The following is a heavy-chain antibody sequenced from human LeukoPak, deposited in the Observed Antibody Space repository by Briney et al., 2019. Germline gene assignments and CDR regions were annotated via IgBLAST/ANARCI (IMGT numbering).Heavy chain of an antibody. J-gene: IGHJ4*02. Sequence: PSETLSLTCTVSGGSISSYYWSWIRQPPGKGLVWIGYIYYSGSTNYNPSLKSRVTISVDTSKNQFSLKLNSLTAADTAVYYCARRHDGEFDYWGQGTLVTVSS. CDR3: ARRHDGEFDY. V-gene: IGHV4-59*08. CDR1: GGSISSYY. CDR2: IYYSGST. D-gene: IGHD3-10*01.